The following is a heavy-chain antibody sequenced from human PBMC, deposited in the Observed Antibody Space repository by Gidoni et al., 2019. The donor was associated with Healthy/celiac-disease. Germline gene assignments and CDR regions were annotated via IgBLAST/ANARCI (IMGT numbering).Heavy chain of an antibody. CDR1: GGTFSSYA. J-gene: IGHJ4*02. CDR2: TIPIFGTA. Sequence: QVQLVQSGAEVKKPGSSVKVSCKASGGTFSSYAISWVRQAPGQGLEWRGGTIPIFGTANYAQKFQGRVTITADESTSTAYMELSSLRSEDTAVYYCARLYYDSSGYHRVVDYWGQGTLVTVSS. CDR3: ARLYYDSSGYHRVVDY. V-gene: IGHV1-69*01. D-gene: IGHD3-22*01.